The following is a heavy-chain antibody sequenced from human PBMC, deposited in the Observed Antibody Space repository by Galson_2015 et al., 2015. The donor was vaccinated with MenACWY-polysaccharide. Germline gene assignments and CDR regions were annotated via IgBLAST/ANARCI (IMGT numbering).Heavy chain of an antibody. J-gene: IGHJ6*02. CDR2: ISYSGST. D-gene: IGHD2-2*01. V-gene: IGHV4-59*01. Sequence: ETLSLTCTVSGGSLSGSYWSWTRQPPGKGMEWIGYISYSGSTNYKPSLKSRVTMSLDISKNQFSLKLSSVTAADPAVYYCARPGTSTSWLYYYYGMDVWGQGTTVTVSS. CDR1: GGSLSGSY. CDR3: ARPGTSTSWLYYYYGMDV.